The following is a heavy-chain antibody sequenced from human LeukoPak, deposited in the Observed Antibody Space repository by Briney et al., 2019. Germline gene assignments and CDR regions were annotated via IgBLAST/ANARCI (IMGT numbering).Heavy chain of an antibody. Sequence: SVKVSCKACGGTFSSYTISWVGQAPGQGLAWMGRIIPILGIANYAQKLQGRITITAEKSTSTAYMEMSRLRSEDTAVYYWARSYSSSSLRYYYYYGMDVWGQGTTVTVSS. J-gene: IGHJ6*02. CDR3: ARSYSSSSLRYYYYYGMDV. V-gene: IGHV1-69*02. CDR2: IIPILGIA. CDR1: GGTFSSYT. D-gene: IGHD6-6*01.